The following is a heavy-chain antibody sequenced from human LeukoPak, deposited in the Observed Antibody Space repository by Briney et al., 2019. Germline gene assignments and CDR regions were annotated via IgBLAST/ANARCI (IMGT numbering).Heavy chain of an antibody. CDR3: ARFNRITMVRGVKFQYYFDY. CDR2: IFISGRT. J-gene: IGHJ4*02. CDR1: GTSVSSYY. Sequence: SETLSLTCTVSGTSVSSYYWSWIRQPPGKGLEWIGYIFISGRTNYNPSLKSRVTISVDTSKNQFSLNLSSVTAADTAVYYCARFNRITMVRGVKFQYYFDYWGQGTLVTVSS. D-gene: IGHD3-10*01. V-gene: IGHV4-4*09.